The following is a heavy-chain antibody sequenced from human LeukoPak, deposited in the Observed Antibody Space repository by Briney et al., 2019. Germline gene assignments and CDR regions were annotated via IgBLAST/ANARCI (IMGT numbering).Heavy chain of an antibody. CDR3: ARDQYYDSSGFFDY. D-gene: IGHD3-22*01. V-gene: IGHV1-69*04. CDR2: IIPIFGIA. Sequence: ASVKVSCKASGGTFTSYAISWVRQAPGQGLEWRGRIIPIFGIANYAQKFQGRVTITADKSTSTAYMELSSLRSEDTAVYYCARDQYYDSSGFFDYWGQGTLVTVSS. J-gene: IGHJ4*02. CDR1: GGTFTSYA.